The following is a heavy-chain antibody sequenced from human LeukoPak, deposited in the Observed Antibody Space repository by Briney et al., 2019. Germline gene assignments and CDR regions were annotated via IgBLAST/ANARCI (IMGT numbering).Heavy chain of an antibody. J-gene: IGHJ4*02. Sequence: GRSLRLSCAASGFTFSDYAMHWVRQPPGKGLEWVSGISWNSGSIGYADSVKGRFTISRDNAKNSLYLQMNSLRAEDTAVYYCARDLYYDILTGPFDYWGQGTLATVSS. V-gene: IGHV3-9*01. CDR1: GFTFSDYA. CDR3: ARDLYYDILTGPFDY. CDR2: ISWNSGSI. D-gene: IGHD3-9*01.